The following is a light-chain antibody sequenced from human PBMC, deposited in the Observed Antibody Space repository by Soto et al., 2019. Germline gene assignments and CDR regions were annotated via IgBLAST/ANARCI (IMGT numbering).Light chain of an antibody. CDR2: GAS. Sequence: DIVLTHSPGTLSLSPGERATLSCRASQSVSSSYLAWYQQKPGQAPRLPIYGASSRATGIPDRFSGSGSGTDFTLTISRLEPEDFAVYYCQQYGSSPQTFGQGTKVDIK. CDR3: QQYGSSPQT. CDR1: QSVSSSY. J-gene: IGKJ1*01. V-gene: IGKV3-20*01.